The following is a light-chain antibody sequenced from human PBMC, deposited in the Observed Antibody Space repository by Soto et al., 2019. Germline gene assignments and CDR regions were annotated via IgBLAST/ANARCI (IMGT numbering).Light chain of an antibody. CDR1: QSVSSTY. CDR2: AAS. J-gene: IGKJ4*01. Sequence: EIVLTQSPGTLSLSPGERATLSCRASQSVSSTYLTWYQQGPGQAPRLLIYAASSRATGIPDRFSGSGSGTDFTLTISRLEPEDFAVYYCQQYGSSPLTFGGGTKMEIK. CDR3: QQYGSSPLT. V-gene: IGKV3-20*01.